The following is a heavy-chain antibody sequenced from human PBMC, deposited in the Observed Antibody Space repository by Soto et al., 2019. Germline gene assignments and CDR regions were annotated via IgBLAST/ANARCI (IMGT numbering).Heavy chain of an antibody. J-gene: IGHJ5*02. Sequence: PGGSLRLSCAPSGFTLDRYGMHWVRQAPGKGLGWVAVIWSDGSTEYYADSVKGRFTISRDNSKNTVYLQMNSLRGEDTGVYYCARGRIPSAIFDWFDPWGQGTLVTVSS. CDR1: GFTLDRYG. V-gene: IGHV3-33*01. CDR3: ARGRIPSAIFDWFDP. D-gene: IGHD2-2*01. CDR2: IWSDGSTE.